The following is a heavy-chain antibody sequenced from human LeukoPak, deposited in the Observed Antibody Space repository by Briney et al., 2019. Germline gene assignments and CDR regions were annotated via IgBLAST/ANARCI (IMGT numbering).Heavy chain of an antibody. V-gene: IGHV3-7*01. CDR1: GFTFSSYW. CDR3: ARDRDSRNYFDY. D-gene: IGHD2-15*01. Sequence: GGALRLSCAASGFTFSSYWMSWVRQAPGKGLEWVANIKQDGSEKYYVDSVKGRFTISRDNAKNSLYLQMNSLRAEDAAVYYCARDRDSRNYFDYWGQGTLVTVSS. J-gene: IGHJ4*02. CDR2: IKQDGSEK.